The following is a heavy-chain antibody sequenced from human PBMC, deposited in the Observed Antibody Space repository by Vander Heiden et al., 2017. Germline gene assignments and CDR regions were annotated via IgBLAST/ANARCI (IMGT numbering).Heavy chain of an antibody. CDR1: GFRFDDYG. V-gene: IGHV3-9*01. CDR2: ISWNSASL. J-gene: IGHJ4*02. Sequence: VQLVESGGGLVQPGRSLRLSCAAPGFRFDDYGMHWVRQAPGKGLEWVSSISWNSASLAYADSVKGRFTISRDNAKKSLYLQMNRLRTEDTALYYCAKVRLVDGYNLQYYFDYWGQGTLVTVSS. D-gene: IGHD5-12*01. CDR3: AKVRLVDGYNLQYYFDY.